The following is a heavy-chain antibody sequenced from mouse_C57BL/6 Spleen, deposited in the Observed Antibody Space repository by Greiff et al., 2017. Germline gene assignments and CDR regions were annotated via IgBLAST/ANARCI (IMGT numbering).Heavy chain of an antibody. V-gene: IGHV1-61*01. CDR2: IYPSDSGT. CDR1: GYTFTSYW. Sequence: VQLQQPGAELVRPGSSVKLSCKASGYTFTSYWMDWVKQRPGQGLEWIGNIYPSDSGTHYNQKFKDKATLTVDKSSSTAYMQLSSLPSEDSAADYCARGLYYCSSSSFDDWGPGTTLTVSS. J-gene: IGHJ2*01. D-gene: IGHD1-1*01. CDR3: ARGLYYCSSSSFDD.